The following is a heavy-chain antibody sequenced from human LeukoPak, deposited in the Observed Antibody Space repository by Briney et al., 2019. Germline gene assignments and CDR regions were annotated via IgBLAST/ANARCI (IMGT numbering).Heavy chain of an antibody. Sequence: PGGSLRLSCAASGFTFSSYWMHWVRQAPGKGLVRVSRINSDGSSTSYADSVKGRFTISRDNAKNTLYLQMNSLRAEDTAVYYCAVTLYYYDSSGFRIRGQGTLVTVSS. J-gene: IGHJ4*02. CDR2: INSDGSST. V-gene: IGHV3-74*01. D-gene: IGHD3-22*01. CDR3: AVTLYYYDSSGFRI. CDR1: GFTFSSYW.